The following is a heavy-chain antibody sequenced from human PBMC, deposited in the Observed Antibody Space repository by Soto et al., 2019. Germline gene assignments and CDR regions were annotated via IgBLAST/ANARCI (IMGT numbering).Heavy chain of an antibody. CDR3: AKDLPTARGSFDY. CDR1: GFTFSSYG. Sequence: GGSLRLSFAASGFTFSSYGMHWVRQAPGKGLEWVAVISYDGSNKYYADSVKGRFTISRDNSKNTLYLQMNSLRAEDTAVYYCAKDLPTARGSFDYWGQGTLVTVSS. CDR2: ISYDGSNK. V-gene: IGHV3-30*18. J-gene: IGHJ4*02. D-gene: IGHD6-6*01.